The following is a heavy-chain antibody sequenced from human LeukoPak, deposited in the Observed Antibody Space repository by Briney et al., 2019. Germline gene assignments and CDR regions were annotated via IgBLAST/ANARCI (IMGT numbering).Heavy chain of an antibody. V-gene: IGHV3-30*02. CDR2: IQHDGGST. CDR3: AKVTYSYDSSGYSGFDY. J-gene: IGHJ4*02. CDR1: GFTFNSYG. D-gene: IGHD3-22*01. Sequence: PGGSLRLSCAASGFTFNSYGMHWVRQAPGMGLEWVAFIQHDGGSTYYADSVKGRFTISRDNSKNTLSLQMNSLRAEDTAVYSCAKVTYSYDSSGYSGFDYWGQGTLVTVSS.